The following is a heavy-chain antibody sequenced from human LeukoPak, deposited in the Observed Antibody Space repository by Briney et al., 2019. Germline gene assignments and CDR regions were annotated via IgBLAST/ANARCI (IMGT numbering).Heavy chain of an antibody. CDR2: ISSSGSTI. CDR3: AASNWLDP. Sequence: GGSLRLSCAASGFTFSDYYMSWIRQAPGKGLEWVSYISSSGSTIYYADSVKGRFTISRDNAKNTVHLQMDSLTVEDTAVYSCAASNWLDPWGQGTLVTVSS. V-gene: IGHV3-11*04. CDR1: GFTFSDYY. J-gene: IGHJ5*02.